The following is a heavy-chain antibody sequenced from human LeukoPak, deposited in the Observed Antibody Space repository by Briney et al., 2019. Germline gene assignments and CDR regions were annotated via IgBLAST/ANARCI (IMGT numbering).Heavy chain of an antibody. CDR3: ASAHRYCSGGSCYPIGL. J-gene: IGHJ4*02. D-gene: IGHD2-15*01. CDR2: ISAYNSNT. CDR1: GYTFTSYG. Sequence: ASVKVSCKASGYTFTSYGISWVRQAPGQGLEWMGWISAYNSNTNYAQKLQGRVTMTTDTSTSTAYMELRSLRSDDTAVYYCASAHRYCSGGSCYPIGLWGQGTLVTVSS. V-gene: IGHV1-18*01.